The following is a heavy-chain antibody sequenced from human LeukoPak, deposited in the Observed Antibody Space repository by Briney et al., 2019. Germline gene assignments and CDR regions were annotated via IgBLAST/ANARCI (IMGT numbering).Heavy chain of an antibody. V-gene: IGHV4-59*01. Sequence: SETLSLTCTVSGGSISSYYWSWIRQPPGKGLEWIGYIYYSGSTNYNPSPKSRVTISVDTSKNQFSLKLSSVTAADTAVYYCARDQAHYDFWSGYHNWFDPWGQGTLVTVSS. CDR2: IYYSGST. J-gene: IGHJ5*02. CDR3: ARDQAHYDFWSGYHNWFDP. CDR1: GGSISSYY. D-gene: IGHD3-3*01.